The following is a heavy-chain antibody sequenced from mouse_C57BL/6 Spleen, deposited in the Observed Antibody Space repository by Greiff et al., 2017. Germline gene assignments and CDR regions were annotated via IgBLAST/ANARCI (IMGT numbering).Heavy chain of an antibody. V-gene: IGHV3-6*01. J-gene: IGHJ3*01. D-gene: IGHD2-2*01. CDR2: ISYDGSN. CDR3: ARERGYGYDWFAY. CDR1: GYSITSGYY. Sequence: EVKLQESGPGLVKPSQSLSLTCSVPGYSITSGYYWNWTRQFPGNKLEWMGYISYDGSNNYNPSLNNRIPITRDTSKNQFFLKLNSVTTEDTATYYCARERGYGYDWFAYWGQGTLVTVSA.